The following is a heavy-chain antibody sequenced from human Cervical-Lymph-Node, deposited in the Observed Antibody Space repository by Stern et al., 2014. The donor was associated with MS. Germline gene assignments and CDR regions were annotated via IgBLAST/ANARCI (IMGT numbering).Heavy chain of an antibody. CDR1: GGSVSNGLYY. V-gene: IGHV4-61*01. CDR3: ARDALTILGTDS. D-gene: IGHD3-3*01. J-gene: IGHJ4*02. Sequence: QVQLQESGPGLVKPSETLSLTCTVSGGSVSNGLYYWSWIRQPPGQGLEWIGCMSHTGSANYNPSLKSRVTISVDTSKNQFSLNLSSVTAADTAVYYCARDALTILGTDSWGQGTLVTVSS. CDR2: MSHTGSA.